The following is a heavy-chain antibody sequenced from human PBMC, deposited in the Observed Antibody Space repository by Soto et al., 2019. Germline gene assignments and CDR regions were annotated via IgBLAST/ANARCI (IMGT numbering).Heavy chain of an antibody. Sequence: QVQLVQSRAEVKKPGSSVKVSCKASGGTFSSYAISWVRQAPGQGLEWMGGIIPIFGTANYAQKFQGRVTITADESTSTAYMELSSLRSEDTAVYYCARGSCSSTSCYPSSGFPWGQGTLVTVSS. D-gene: IGHD2-2*01. CDR2: IIPIFGTA. J-gene: IGHJ5*02. CDR3: ARGSCSSTSCYPSSGFP. CDR1: GGTFSSYA. V-gene: IGHV1-69*01.